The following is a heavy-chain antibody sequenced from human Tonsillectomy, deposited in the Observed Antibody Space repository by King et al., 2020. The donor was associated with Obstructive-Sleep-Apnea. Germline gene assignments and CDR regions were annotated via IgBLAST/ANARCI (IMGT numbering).Heavy chain of an antibody. CDR2: ISFDVNIK. J-gene: IGHJ4*02. V-gene: IGHV3-30*14. D-gene: IGHD1-1*01. CDR3: ARDLATGATSGFDY. CDR1: GFTFSTYT. Sequence: VQLVESGGGVVQPGRSLRLSCAASGFTFSTYTMHWVRQAPGKGLEWLAVISFDVNIKFYADSVKGRFTISRDNSKDTLYLQMNSLRAEDTAVYYCARDLATGATSGFDYWGQGTLVTVSS.